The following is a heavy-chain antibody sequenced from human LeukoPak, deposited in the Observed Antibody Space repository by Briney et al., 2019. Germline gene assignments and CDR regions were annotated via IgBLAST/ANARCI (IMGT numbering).Heavy chain of an antibody. Sequence: ASVKVSCKASGYTFTSYDTNWVRQATGQGLEWMGWMNPNSGNTGYAQKFQGRVTMTRNTSISTAYMELSSLRSEDTAVYYCARGPFEWELSRREWGFDPWGQGTLVTVSS. V-gene: IGHV1-8*01. CDR2: MNPNSGNT. J-gene: IGHJ5*02. CDR3: ARGPFEWELSRREWGFDP. CDR1: GYTFTSYD. D-gene: IGHD1-26*01.